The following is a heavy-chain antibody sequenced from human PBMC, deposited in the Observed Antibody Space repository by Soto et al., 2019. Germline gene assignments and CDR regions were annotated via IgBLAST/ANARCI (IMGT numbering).Heavy chain of an antibody. CDR3: ASRNVLVVPAASFDP. D-gene: IGHD2-2*01. V-gene: IGHV4-39*01. CDR1: GGSISSSXXX. Sequence: QLQLQESGPGLVKPSETLSLTCTVSGGSISSSXXXWGWIRQPPGKGLEWIGSIYYSGSTYYNPSLKSRVTISVDTSKNQFSLKLSSVTAADTAVYYCASRNVLVVPAASFDPWGQGTLVTVSS. J-gene: IGHJ5*02. CDR2: IYYSGST.